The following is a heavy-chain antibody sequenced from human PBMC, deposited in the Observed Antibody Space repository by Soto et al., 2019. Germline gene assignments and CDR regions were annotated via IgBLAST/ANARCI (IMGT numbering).Heavy chain of an antibody. CDR2: IYYSGST. J-gene: IGHJ4*02. V-gene: IGHV4-39*01. CDR1: GGSISSSNYY. D-gene: IGHD4-17*01. Sequence: QLQLQESGPGLVKPSETLSLTCTVSGGSISSSNYYWGWIRQPPGKGLEWIGSIYYSGSTYYNPSLKSRVTRAVDTSKQQCSRRPAPVTAADTAVDYCAGRYLATVTYIDYWGQGTLVTVSS. CDR3: AGRYLATVTYIDY.